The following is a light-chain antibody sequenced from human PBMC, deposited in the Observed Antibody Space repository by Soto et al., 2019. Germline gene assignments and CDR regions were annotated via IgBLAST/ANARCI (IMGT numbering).Light chain of an antibody. J-gene: IGLJ3*02. CDR1: SSDIGYYDY. V-gene: IGLV2-14*01. Sequence: QAVVAQPASVSGSPGQSITISCSGTSSDIGYYDYVSWYQQHPGKAPKLVLYEVSNRPSGISNRFSGSKSGNTASLTISGLQAEDEGDYYCSSYRRNRDVVFGGGTKLTVL. CDR2: EVS. CDR3: SSYRRNRDVV.